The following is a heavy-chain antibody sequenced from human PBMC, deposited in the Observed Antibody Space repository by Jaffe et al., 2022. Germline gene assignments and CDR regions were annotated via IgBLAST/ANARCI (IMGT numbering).Heavy chain of an antibody. D-gene: IGHD2-2*01. V-gene: IGHV3-11*01. CDR2: ISSSGSTI. CDR3: ARDSLGYCSSTSCYAGGFIDY. CDR1: GFTFSDYY. J-gene: IGHJ4*02. Sequence: QVQLVESGGGLVKPGGSLRLSCAASGFTFSDYYMSWIRQAPGKGLEWVSYISSSGSTIYYADSVKGRFTISRDNAKNSLYLQMNSLRAEDTAVYYCARDSLGYCSSTSCYAGGFIDYWGQGTLVTVSS.